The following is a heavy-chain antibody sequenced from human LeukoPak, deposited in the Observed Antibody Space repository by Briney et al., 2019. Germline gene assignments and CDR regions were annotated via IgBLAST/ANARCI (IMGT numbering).Heavy chain of an antibody. CDR3: ARESGMGDFWSGYINWFDP. CDR2: INPSGGST. CDR1: GYTFTGYY. J-gene: IGHJ5*02. Sequence: ASVKVSCKASGYTFTGYYMHWVRQAPGQGLEWMGIINPSGGSTSYAQKFQGRVTMTRDTSTSTVYMELSSLRSEDTAVYYCARESGMGDFWSGYINWFDPWGQGTLVTVSS. D-gene: IGHD3-3*01. V-gene: IGHV1-46*01.